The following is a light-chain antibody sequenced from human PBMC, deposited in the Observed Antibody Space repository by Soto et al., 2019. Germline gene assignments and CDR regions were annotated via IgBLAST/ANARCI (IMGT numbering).Light chain of an antibody. CDR2: AAS. CDR3: QKYNSTPWT. J-gene: IGKJ1*01. V-gene: IGKV1-27*01. Sequence: DIQMTQSPSSLSASVRDRVIITCRASQGISNYLAWYQQKPGKVPKLLIYAASTLQSGVPSRFSGSGSGKDFTLTISSLQPEDVATYYCQKYNSTPWTFGQGTKVEIK. CDR1: QGISNY.